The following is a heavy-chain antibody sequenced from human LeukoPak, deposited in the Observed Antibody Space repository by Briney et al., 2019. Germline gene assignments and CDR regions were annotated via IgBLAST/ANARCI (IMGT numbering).Heavy chain of an antibody. CDR3: ASAHLQYYYDSSGSLDAFDI. J-gene: IGHJ3*02. Sequence: GGSLRLSCAASGFTFSSYWMSWVRQAPGKGLEGVANIKQDGSEKYYVDSVKGRFTISRDNAKNSLYLQMNSLRAEDTAVYYCASAHLQYYYDSSGSLDAFDIWGQGTMVTVSS. V-gene: IGHV3-7*01. D-gene: IGHD3-22*01. CDR2: IKQDGSEK. CDR1: GFTFSSYW.